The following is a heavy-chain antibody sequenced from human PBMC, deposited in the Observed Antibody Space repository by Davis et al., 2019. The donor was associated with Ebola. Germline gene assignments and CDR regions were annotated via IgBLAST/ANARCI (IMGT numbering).Heavy chain of an antibody. Sequence: GGSLRLSCAASGFTFSSYWMSWVRQAPGKGLEWVSAISGSGGSTYYADSVKGRFTISRDNSKNTLYLQMNSLRAEDTAVYYCACSGWYPNWYFDLWGRGTLVTVSS. J-gene: IGHJ2*01. V-gene: IGHV3-23*01. D-gene: IGHD6-19*01. CDR1: GFTFSSYW. CDR2: ISGSGGST. CDR3: ACSGWYPNWYFDL.